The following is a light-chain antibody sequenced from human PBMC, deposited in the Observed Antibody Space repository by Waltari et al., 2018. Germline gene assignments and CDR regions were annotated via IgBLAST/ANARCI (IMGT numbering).Light chain of an antibody. V-gene: IGKV3-20*01. CDR1: QSIGRS. CDR3: QHYVSLPVT. J-gene: IGKJ1*01. CDR2: GTS. Sequence: EIVLTQSPGTLSLSPGERATLSCRASQSIGRSLAWYQQKPGQPPRLLIYGTSNRATGIPDRFSGGGSATDFSLTISRLEPEYVAMYYCQHYVSLPVTFGQGTKVEIK.